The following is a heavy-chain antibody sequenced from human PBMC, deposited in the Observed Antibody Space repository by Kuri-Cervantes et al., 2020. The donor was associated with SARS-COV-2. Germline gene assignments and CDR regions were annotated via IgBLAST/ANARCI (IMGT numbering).Heavy chain of an antibody. V-gene: IGHV3-30*02. CDR3: AKVRWELRRVDVLDI. J-gene: IGHJ3*02. CDR2: IRYDGSNK. D-gene: IGHD1-26*01. CDR1: GFTFSSYG. Sequence: GESLKISCAASGFTFSSYGMHWVRQAPGKGLEWVAFIRYDGSNKYYADSVKGRFTISRDNSKKTLYLQMNSLRADDTAVYYCAKVRWELRRVDVLDIWGQGTMVTVSS.